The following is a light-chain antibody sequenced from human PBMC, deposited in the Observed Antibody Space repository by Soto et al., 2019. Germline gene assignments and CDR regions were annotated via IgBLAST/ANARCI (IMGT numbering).Light chain of an antibody. CDR2: DVS. V-gene: IGLV2-14*03. J-gene: IGLJ1*01. CDR1: SSDVGRYNY. Sequence: QSVLTQPASVSGSPGQSITISCTGTSSDVGRYNYVSWYQHHPGKAPKLIFYDVSNRPSGVSERFSVSKSGYTASLTISGLQAEDEADYSCNSYTTRTPYVSGPGTKVPVL. CDR3: NSYTTRTPYV.